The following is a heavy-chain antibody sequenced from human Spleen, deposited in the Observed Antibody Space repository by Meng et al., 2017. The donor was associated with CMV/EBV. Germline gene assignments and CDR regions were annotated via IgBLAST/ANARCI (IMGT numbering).Heavy chain of an antibody. D-gene: IGHD3-10*01. CDR1: GGSFSSYA. CDR2: IIPILGIT. V-gene: IGHV1-69*04. J-gene: IGHJ2*01. CDR3: ARTTTTSRGYFDL. Sequence: KASGGSFSSYAISWVRQAPGKGLEWMGRIIPILGITNYAQKFQGSVTITADKFTSTAFMELSSLTSEDTAVYYCARTTTTSRGYFDLWGRGTLVTVSS.